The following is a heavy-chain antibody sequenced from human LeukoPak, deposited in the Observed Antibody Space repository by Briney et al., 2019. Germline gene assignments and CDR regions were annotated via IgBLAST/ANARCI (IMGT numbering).Heavy chain of an antibody. Sequence: SVTVSCKASLGTFSSHAIRWVRQAPGQPLEWMGGIIPILGTANYAQKFQGRVTITTDESTSTASMELSSLRSEHTAVYYCARDYGSYSKLRYWGQGPLVTVSS. CDR1: LGTFSSHA. CDR2: IIPILGTA. J-gene: IGHJ4*02. V-gene: IGHV1-69*05. D-gene: IGHD1-26*01. CDR3: ARDYGSYSKLRY.